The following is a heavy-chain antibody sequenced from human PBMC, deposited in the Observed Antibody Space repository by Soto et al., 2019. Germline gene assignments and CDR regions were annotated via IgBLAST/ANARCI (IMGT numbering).Heavy chain of an antibody. CDR2: IYPSGST. V-gene: IGHV4-30-2*01. CDR1: GGSISSGGYS. J-gene: IGHJ3*02. CDR3: ARTPDI. Sequence: QLQLQESGSGLVKPSQTLSLTCAVSGGSISSGGYSWSWIRQPPGKGLEWIGYIYPSGSTYYNPSLKGRLTITVERSKSQFPLKLSYVTAAGTAVYYCARTPDIWGEGTMVTVSS.